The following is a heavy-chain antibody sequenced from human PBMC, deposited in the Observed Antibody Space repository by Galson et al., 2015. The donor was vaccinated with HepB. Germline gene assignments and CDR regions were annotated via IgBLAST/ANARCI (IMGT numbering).Heavy chain of an antibody. Sequence: SLRLSCAASGFTFRNYWMSWIRQAPGQGLEWVANINPSGTTQLYVDSVKGRVIISRDNAKKSLFLEMNSLRAEDTAIYYCAGGDDENSWGNWGQGTLVTVSS. CDR2: INPSGTTQ. J-gene: IGHJ4*02. V-gene: IGHV3-7*04. D-gene: IGHD3-16*01. CDR1: GFTFRNYW. CDR3: AGGDDENSWGN.